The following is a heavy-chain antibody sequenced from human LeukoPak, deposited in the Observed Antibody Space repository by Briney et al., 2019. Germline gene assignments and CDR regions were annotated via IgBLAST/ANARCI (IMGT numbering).Heavy chain of an antibody. J-gene: IGHJ4*02. CDR2: IRGSVSTT. CDR3: AKGPAYSYAKFDY. D-gene: IGHD5-18*01. Sequence: GGSMRPACAASGFSSTSYAMGCVRQAPRRGREWDSPIRGSVSTTSYTDSAKGRFTGSRDNSKNTLYLQMDSLRGEDTAIYYCAKGPAYSYAKFDYWGQGTLVTVSS. CDR1: GFSSTSYA. V-gene: IGHV3-23*01.